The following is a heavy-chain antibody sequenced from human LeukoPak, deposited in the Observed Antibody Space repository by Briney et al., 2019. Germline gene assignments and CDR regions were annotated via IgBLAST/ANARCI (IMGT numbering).Heavy chain of an antibody. Sequence: GGSLRLSCAASGFTFNNYWMTWVRQAPGMGLEWVSYISSSGSTIYYADSVKGRFTISRDNAKNSLYLQMNSLRAEDTALYYCAKDKSAGSSSWYYFDYWGQGTLVTVSS. CDR3: AKDKSAGSSSWYYFDY. D-gene: IGHD6-13*01. CDR2: ISSSGSTI. CDR1: GFTFNNYW. J-gene: IGHJ4*02. V-gene: IGHV3-48*04.